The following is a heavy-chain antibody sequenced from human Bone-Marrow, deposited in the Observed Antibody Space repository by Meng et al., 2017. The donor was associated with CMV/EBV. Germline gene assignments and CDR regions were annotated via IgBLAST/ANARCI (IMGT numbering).Heavy chain of an antibody. CDR3: ARGGDYEGMDV. D-gene: IGHD3-16*01. CDR2: ISSSSDTI. Sequence: AASGFSFNRYTMNWVRQAPGKGLEWVSCISSSSDTIYLADSVKGRFTISRDNAKNSLYLQMNSLRAEDTAVYYCARGGDYEGMDVWGQGTTVTVSS. V-gene: IGHV3-48*04. J-gene: IGHJ6*02. CDR1: GFSFNRYT.